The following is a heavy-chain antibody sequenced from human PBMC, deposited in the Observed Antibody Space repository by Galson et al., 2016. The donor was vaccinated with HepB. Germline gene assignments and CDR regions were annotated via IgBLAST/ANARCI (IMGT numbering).Heavy chain of an antibody. J-gene: IGHJ6*02. CDR1: GFTFSDYY. D-gene: IGHD2-2*01. V-gene: IGHV3-11*01. Sequence: SLRLSCAASGFTFSDYYMTWIRQAPGKGLEWVSDISASDGTIYYADSVKGRFTISRDNGQNSLYLKMNSLIAEDTAVYYCARAGYCSSASCQYYYYGVDVWGQGTTVTVSS. CDR2: ISASDGTI. CDR3: ARAGYCSSASCQYYYYGVDV.